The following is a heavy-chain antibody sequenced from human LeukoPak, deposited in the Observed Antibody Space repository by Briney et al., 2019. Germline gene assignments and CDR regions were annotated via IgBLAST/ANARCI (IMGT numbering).Heavy chain of an antibody. V-gene: IGHV4-31*03. Sequence: PSETLSLTCTVSGGSISSGGYYWSWIRQHPGKGLEWIGYIYYSGSTYYNPSLKSRVTISVDTSKNQFSLKLSSVTAADTAVYYCARGRGPEWLFRKHNWFDPWGQGTLVTVSS. CDR2: IYYSGST. CDR3: ARGRGPEWLFRKHNWFDP. CDR1: GGSISSGGYY. D-gene: IGHD3-3*01. J-gene: IGHJ5*02.